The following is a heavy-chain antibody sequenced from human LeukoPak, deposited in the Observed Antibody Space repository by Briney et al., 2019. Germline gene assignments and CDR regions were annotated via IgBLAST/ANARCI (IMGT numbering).Heavy chain of an antibody. V-gene: IGHV1-69*06. D-gene: IGHD6-6*01. J-gene: IGHJ6*03. CDR3: ARDLGYSSSSLIFYYYYMDV. Sequence: ASVKVSCKASGGTFSSYAISWVRQAPGQGLEWMGGIIPIFGTANYAQKFQGRVTITADKSTSTAYMELSSLRSEDTAVYYCARDLGYSSSSLIFYYYYMDVWGKGTTVTVSS. CDR2: IIPIFGTA. CDR1: GGTFSSYA.